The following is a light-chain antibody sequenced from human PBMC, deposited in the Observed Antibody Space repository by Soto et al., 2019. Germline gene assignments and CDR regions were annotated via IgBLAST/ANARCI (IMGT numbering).Light chain of an antibody. Sequence: DIQMTQSPSSLSASVGDRVTITCRASQGISNYLVWYQQKQGKVPKLLIYAASTLQSGFPSRFSGSGSGTDFTLPISSLQPEDDATYYCQNYNGAPWTFGQGTKVEIK. CDR3: QNYNGAPWT. V-gene: IGKV1-27*01. CDR1: QGISNY. CDR2: AAS. J-gene: IGKJ1*01.